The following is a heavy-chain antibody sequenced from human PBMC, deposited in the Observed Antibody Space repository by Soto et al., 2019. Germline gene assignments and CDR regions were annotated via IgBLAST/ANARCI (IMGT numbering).Heavy chain of an antibody. J-gene: IGHJ3*01. CDR1: GDSISSGGYY. CDR2: IRYSEST. CDR3: TRGAWGYAFDV. V-gene: IGHV4-31*03. Sequence: QVQLQQSGPGLVKPSQTLSLTCTVSGDSISSGGYYWTWVRQRPGKGLEWIGYIRYSESTYYNPSLRRRVIVAIATSKNQFSLRLSSVTAADTAVYFCTRGAWGYAFDVWGQGTMVTVSS. D-gene: IGHD3-16*01.